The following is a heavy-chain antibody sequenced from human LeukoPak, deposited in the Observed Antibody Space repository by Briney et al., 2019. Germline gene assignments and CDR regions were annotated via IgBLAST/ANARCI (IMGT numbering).Heavy chain of an antibody. CDR2: IKQDGSEK. Sequence: PGGSLRLSCAASGFTFSSYWMSWVRQAPGKGLEWVANIKQDGSEKYYVDSVKGRFTISRDNAKSSLYLQMNSLRAEDTAVYYCARVPPYGDYRGDSQPADYWGQGTLVTVSS. CDR3: ARVPPYGDYRGDSQPADY. V-gene: IGHV3-7*01. CDR1: GFTFSSYW. J-gene: IGHJ4*02. D-gene: IGHD4-17*01.